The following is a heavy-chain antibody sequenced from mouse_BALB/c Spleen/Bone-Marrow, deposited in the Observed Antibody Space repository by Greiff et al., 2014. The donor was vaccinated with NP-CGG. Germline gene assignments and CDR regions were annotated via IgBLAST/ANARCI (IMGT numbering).Heavy chain of an antibody. CDR1: GFTFSNYG. CDR2: INSNGDTT. V-gene: IGHV5-6-3*01. Sequence: DVKLVESGGGLVQPGGSLKLSCAASGFTFSNYGMSWARQTPDKRLELVATINSNGDTTYYSDSVKGRFTISRDNAKNTLYLQMNSLKSEDTAMYYCARDGYYVGFAYWGQGTLVTVSA. J-gene: IGHJ3*01. D-gene: IGHD2-3*01. CDR3: ARDGYYVGFAY.